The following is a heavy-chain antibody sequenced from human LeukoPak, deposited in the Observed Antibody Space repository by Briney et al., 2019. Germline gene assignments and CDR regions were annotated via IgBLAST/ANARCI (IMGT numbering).Heavy chain of an antibody. CDR3: MTAAGYNFGQY. J-gene: IGHJ4*02. D-gene: IGHD5-18*01. CDR2: ISGSGGST. Sequence: PGGSLRLSCAASGVTFSSYAMSWVRQTPGKGLEWVSVISGSGGSTDYADSVKGRFTISRDNSKNTLYLQMNSLRAEDTAIYYCMTAAGYNFGQYWGQGALVTVSS. V-gene: IGHV3-23*01. CDR1: GVTFSSYA.